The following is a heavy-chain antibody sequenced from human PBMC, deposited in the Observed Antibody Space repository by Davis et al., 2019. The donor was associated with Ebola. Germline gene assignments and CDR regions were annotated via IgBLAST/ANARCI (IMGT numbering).Heavy chain of an antibody. D-gene: IGHD5/OR15-5a*01. Sequence: ESLKISCSASGFTFNTNAMSWVRQAPGKGLEWVSTISASGRTVEYAASMKGRFTISRDNSKNTLYLEMDSLRADDTAVYYCAKDNGMSVTCVDFWGQGTLVTVSS. V-gene: IGHV3-23*01. CDR2: ISASGRTV. CDR3: AKDNGMSVTCVDF. J-gene: IGHJ4*02. CDR1: GFTFNTNA.